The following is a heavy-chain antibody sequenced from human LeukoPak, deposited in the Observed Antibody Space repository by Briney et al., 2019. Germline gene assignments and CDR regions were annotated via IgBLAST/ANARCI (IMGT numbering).Heavy chain of an antibody. D-gene: IGHD3-22*01. V-gene: IGHV4-59*12. Sequence: SETLSLTCTVSGGSISSYYWSWIRQPPGKGLEWIGYIYYSGSTNYNPSLKSRVTMSVDTSKNQFSLKLSSVTAADTAVYYCARDTMIVVDYGMDVWGQGTTVTVSS. CDR2: IYYSGST. J-gene: IGHJ6*02. CDR3: ARDTMIVVDYGMDV. CDR1: GGSISSYY.